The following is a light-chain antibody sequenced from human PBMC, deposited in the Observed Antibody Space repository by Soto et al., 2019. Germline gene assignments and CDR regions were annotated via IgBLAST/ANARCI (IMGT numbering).Light chain of an antibody. CDR1: QSVKSR. J-gene: IGKJ4*01. CDR3: QQYDEWRLT. CDR2: DAF. V-gene: IGKV3-15*01. Sequence: EKVMTQSPATLSVSPGERATLSCTASQSVKSRLAWNHRKPGQAPRLLIYDAFTRSTGIPARFSGRASGTEFTLTISCLQSEEFAVYYCQQYDEWRLTLGGGTQVEIK.